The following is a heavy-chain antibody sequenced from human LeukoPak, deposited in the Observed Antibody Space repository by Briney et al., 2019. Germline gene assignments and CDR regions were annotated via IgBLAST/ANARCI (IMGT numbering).Heavy chain of an antibody. CDR1: GYTFTSYG. CDR2: MNPNSGNT. Sequence: GASVKVSCKASGYTFTSYGINWVRQATGQGLEWMGWMNPNSGNTGYAQKFQGRVTITRNTSISTAYMELSSLRSEDTAVYYCARRVGTRGKFDYWGQGTLVTVSS. D-gene: IGHD3-10*01. CDR3: ARRVGTRGKFDY. J-gene: IGHJ4*02. V-gene: IGHV1-8*03.